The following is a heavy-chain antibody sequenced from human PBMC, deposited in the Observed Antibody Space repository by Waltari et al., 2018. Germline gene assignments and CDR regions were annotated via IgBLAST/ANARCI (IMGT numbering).Heavy chain of an antibody. D-gene: IGHD6-19*01. CDR1: GGSIYINNW. J-gene: IGHJ4*02. Sequence: QVQLQESGPGLVKPLGTLSLTCAVSGGSIYINNWWSWVRQAPGKGLDWIGEIYHTGSTNYNPALKSRVTISVDKSRNHFSRNLTSVTVADTALYYCASRAVAGNNFDYWGQGRLVTVSS. V-gene: IGHV4-4*02. CDR2: IYHTGST. CDR3: ASRAVAGNNFDY.